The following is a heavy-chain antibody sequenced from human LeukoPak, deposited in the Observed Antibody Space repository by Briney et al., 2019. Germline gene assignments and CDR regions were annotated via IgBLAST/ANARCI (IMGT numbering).Heavy chain of an antibody. CDR2: ISGSGGST. CDR3: AKAPGYSSYYFDY. V-gene: IGHV3-23*01. J-gene: IGHJ4*02. CDR1: GFTFSSYV. D-gene: IGHD5-18*01. Sequence: PGGSLRLSCAASGFTFSSYVMSWVRQAPGKGLEWVSDISGSGGSTYYADSVKGRFTISRDNIKNTLYMQKNSLRATDTAVYYCAKAPGYSSYYFDYWGQGTLVTVSS.